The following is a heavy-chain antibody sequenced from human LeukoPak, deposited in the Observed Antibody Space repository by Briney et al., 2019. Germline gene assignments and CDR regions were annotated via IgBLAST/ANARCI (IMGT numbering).Heavy chain of an antibody. Sequence: GGSLRLSCAASGFTFSSYAMSWVRQAPGKGLEWVSGISGSGGSTYYADSVKGRFTISRDNSKNTLYLQMNSLRAEDTAVYYRANQLLLYHPYFDYWGQGTLVTVSS. D-gene: IGHD2-15*01. CDR2: ISGSGGST. J-gene: IGHJ4*02. CDR1: GFTFSSYA. V-gene: IGHV3-23*01. CDR3: ANQLLLYHPYFDY.